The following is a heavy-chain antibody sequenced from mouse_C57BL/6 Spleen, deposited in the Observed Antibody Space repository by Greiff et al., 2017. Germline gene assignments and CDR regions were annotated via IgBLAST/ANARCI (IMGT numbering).Heavy chain of an antibody. V-gene: IGHV1-53*01. J-gene: IGHJ4*01. CDR1: FSTFTLSF. CDR3: ARAMDY. Sequence: VQLQQPGTELVPPGASPPLCSPSSFSTFTLSFIHFFNHIPLQVLEFIGNINPINGGTNYNEKFKSKATLTVDKSSSTAYMQLSSLTSEDSAVYYCARAMDYWGQGTSVTVSS. CDR2: INPINGGT.